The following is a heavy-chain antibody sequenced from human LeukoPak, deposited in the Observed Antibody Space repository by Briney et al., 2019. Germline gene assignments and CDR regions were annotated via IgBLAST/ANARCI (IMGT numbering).Heavy chain of an antibody. CDR2: FDPEDGET. J-gene: IGHJ5*02. CDR3: ATVFRDYGDYDNWFDP. V-gene: IGHV1-24*01. D-gene: IGHD4-17*01. CDR1: GYTLTELS. Sequence: ASVKVSCKVSGYTLTELSMHWVRQAPGKGLEWMGGFDPEDGETIYARKFQGRVTMTEDTSTDTAYMELSSLRSEDTAVYYCATVFRDYGDYDNWFDPWGQGTLVTVSS.